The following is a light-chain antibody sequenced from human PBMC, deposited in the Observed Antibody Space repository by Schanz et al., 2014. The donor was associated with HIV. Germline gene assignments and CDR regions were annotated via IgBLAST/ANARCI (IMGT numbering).Light chain of an antibody. J-gene: IGLJ3*02. CDR3: QSYDSSVSGLV. V-gene: IGLV1-44*01. Sequence: QSVLTQPPSASGTPGQRVTISCSGSSSNIGSNTVNWYQQLPGTAPKLLIYSNNQRPSGVPDRFSGSKSGTSASLAISGLLAEDEADYYCQSYDSSVSGLVFGGGTQLTVL. CDR1: SSNIGSNT. CDR2: SNN.